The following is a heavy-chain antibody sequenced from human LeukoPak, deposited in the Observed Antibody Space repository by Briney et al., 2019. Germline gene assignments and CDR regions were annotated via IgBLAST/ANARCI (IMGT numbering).Heavy chain of an antibody. Sequence: SETLSLTCAVSGDSISSGGYSWSWIRQPPGKGLEWIGYIYYSGSTNYNPSLKSRVTISVDTSKNQFSLKLSSVTAADTAVYYCARGGSRWSDAFDIWGQGTMVTVSS. V-gene: IGHV4-61*08. CDR2: IYYSGST. CDR3: ARGGSRWSDAFDI. D-gene: IGHD1-26*01. J-gene: IGHJ3*02. CDR1: GDSISSGGYS.